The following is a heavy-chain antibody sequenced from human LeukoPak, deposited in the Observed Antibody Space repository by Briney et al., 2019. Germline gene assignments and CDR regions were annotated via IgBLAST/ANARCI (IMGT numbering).Heavy chain of an antibody. Sequence: GGSLRLSCAASGFTFSDYSMNWVRQAPGKGLEWISYIGIDSGNTNYADSVKDRFTISGDKAKNSLYLQMNSLRVEDTAVYYCARDYKYAFDNWGQGTLVTVSS. CDR3: ARDYKYAFDN. V-gene: IGHV3-48*01. CDR2: IGIDSGNT. CDR1: GFTFSDYS. J-gene: IGHJ4*02. D-gene: IGHD5-24*01.